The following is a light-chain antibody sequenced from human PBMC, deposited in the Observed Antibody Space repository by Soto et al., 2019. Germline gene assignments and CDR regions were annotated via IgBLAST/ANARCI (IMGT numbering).Light chain of an antibody. CDR1: SSDVGGYNY. CDR3: SSYTSSSTPVV. CDR2: DVS. V-gene: IGLV2-14*01. J-gene: IGLJ2*01. Sequence: QSALTQPASVSGSPGQSITISCTGTSSDVGGYNYVSWYQQHPGKAPKLMIYDVSNRPSGVSNRFSGSKSGNTASLTISGLQAEVEADYYCSSYTSSSTPVVFGGGTKLTVL.